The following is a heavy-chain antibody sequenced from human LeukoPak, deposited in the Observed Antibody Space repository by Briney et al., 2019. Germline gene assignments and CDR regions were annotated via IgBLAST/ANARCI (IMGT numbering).Heavy chain of an antibody. CDR1: GDSISSSSDF. V-gene: IGHV4-39*07. J-gene: IGHJ6*02. CDR2: IYYGGST. Sequence: SETLSLTCPVSGDSISSSSDFWGWIRQPPGKGLEWIGSIYYGGSTNYNPSLKSRVTISVDTSKNQLSLKVRSVTAADTAVYYCARDAEYYYSSGSYSSAIDVWGQGTPVTVSS. CDR3: ARDAEYYYSSGSYSSAIDV. D-gene: IGHD3-10*01.